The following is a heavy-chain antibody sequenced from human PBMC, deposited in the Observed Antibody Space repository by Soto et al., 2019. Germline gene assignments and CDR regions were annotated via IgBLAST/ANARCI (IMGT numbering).Heavy chain of an antibody. D-gene: IGHD6-13*01. CDR2: IYHGGTT. V-gene: IGHV4-30-2*01. CDR3: ARVGIAAAVRTFDY. J-gene: IGHJ4*02. CDR1: GGFISSGDSS. Sequence: PSETLSLTCAVSGGFISSGDSSWSWIRQPPGRGLEWIGHIYHGGTTFYNPSLKSRVAISVDTSKNQFSLKLSSVTAADTAVYYCARVGIAAAVRTFDYWGQGTLVTVSS.